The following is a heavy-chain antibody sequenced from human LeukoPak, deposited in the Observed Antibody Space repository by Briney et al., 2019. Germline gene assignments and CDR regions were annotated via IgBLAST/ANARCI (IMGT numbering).Heavy chain of an antibody. D-gene: IGHD3-10*01. CDR3: AKGEKGVYYGSGSYPDY. J-gene: IGHJ4*02. V-gene: IGHV3-23*01. CDR1: GFTFSSYA. CDR2: ISGSGGST. Sequence: GGSLRLSCAASGFTFSSYAMSWVRQAPGKGLEWVSAISGSGGSTYYADSVKGRFTISRDNSKNTLYLQMNSLRAEDTAVYYCAKGEKGVYYGSGSYPDYWGQGTLVTVSS.